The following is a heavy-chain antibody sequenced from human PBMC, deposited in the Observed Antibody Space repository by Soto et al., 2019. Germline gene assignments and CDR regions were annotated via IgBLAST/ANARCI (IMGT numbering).Heavy chain of an antibody. CDR2: IIPILGIA. V-gene: IGHV1-69*02. Sequence: QVQLVQSGAEVKKPGSSVKVSCKASGGTFSSYTISWVRQAPGQGLEWMGRIIPILGIANYAQKFQGRVTITADKSTSTAYLELSSLRSEDTVVYYCASTVYCSSTSCYSTPYYYYGMDVWGQGTTVTVFS. J-gene: IGHJ6*02. D-gene: IGHD2-2*01. CDR3: ASTVYCSSTSCYSTPYYYYGMDV. CDR1: GGTFSSYT.